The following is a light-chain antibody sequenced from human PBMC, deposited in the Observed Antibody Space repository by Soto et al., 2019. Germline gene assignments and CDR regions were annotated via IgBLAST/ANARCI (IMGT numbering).Light chain of an antibody. CDR3: QQLNSYPLT. Sequence: DSQLTQSPAAVSASVGDRITSTCLASQDIGGWLAWYQQKPGKAPKLLIYAASTSQSGVPSRFSGSGSGTEFTLTISSLQPEDFATYYCQQLNSYPLTFGGGTRVEIK. CDR1: QDIGGW. CDR2: AAS. V-gene: IGKV1-9*01. J-gene: IGKJ4*01.